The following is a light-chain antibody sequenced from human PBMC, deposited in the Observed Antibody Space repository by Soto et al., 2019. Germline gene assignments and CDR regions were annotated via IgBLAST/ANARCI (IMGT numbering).Light chain of an antibody. J-gene: IGKJ1*01. V-gene: IGKV3-20*01. CDR3: QQYGDSPWT. CDR2: GAS. CDR1: QSVSSSH. Sequence: EIVLTQSPGTLSLSPGERATLSCRASQSVSSSHLAWYQQKPGQAPRLLIYGASSRATGIQDRFSGSGSGTDYVLAISRLEPEDLAVYFCQQYGDSPWTFGQGTKVEIK.